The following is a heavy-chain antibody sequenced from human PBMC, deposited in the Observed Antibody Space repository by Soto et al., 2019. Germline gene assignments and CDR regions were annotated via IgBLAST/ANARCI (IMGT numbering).Heavy chain of an antibody. V-gene: IGHV1-2*02. J-gene: IGHJ4*02. CDR3: ARDLAKVGGSAGFDY. D-gene: IGHD2-15*01. CDR1: GYTFTGYY. CDR2: INPNSGGT. Sequence: QVQLVQSGAEVKKPGASVKVSCKASGYTFTGYYMHWVRQAPGQGLEWMGWINPNSGGTKYPQKFQGRVTMTRDTSITTVYMSLTGLKSDDTAVYYCARDLAKVGGSAGFDYWGQGTLVAVSS.